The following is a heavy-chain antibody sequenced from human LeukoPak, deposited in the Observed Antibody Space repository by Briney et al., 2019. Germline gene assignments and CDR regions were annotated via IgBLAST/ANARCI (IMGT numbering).Heavy chain of an antibody. Sequence: ASVKVSGKASGYSFSTYGMSWVRQAPGQGLEWMGWISTGNGNTKYAQKFQGRVTMTTDTSTSTAYMELWSLRSDDTAVYYCARDDSGYVPYWGQGTLVTVSS. CDR3: ARDDSGYVPY. V-gene: IGHV1-18*01. CDR1: GYSFSTYG. CDR2: ISTGNGNT. J-gene: IGHJ4*02. D-gene: IGHD5-12*01.